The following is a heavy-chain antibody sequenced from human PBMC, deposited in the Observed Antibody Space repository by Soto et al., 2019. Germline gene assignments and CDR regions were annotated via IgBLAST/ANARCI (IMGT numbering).Heavy chain of an antibody. D-gene: IGHD3-22*01. J-gene: IGHJ4*01. CDR1: GYTFTGYY. V-gene: IGHV1-2*02. CDR2: INLNSGGT. CDR3: ASYYYDSSGYSTFDY. Sequence: ASVKVSCKASGYTFTGYYMHWVRQAPGQGLEWMGWINLNSGGTNYAQKFQGRVTMTRDTSISTAYMELSRLRSDNTAVYYCASYYYDSSGYSTFDYWGQGTLVTVSS.